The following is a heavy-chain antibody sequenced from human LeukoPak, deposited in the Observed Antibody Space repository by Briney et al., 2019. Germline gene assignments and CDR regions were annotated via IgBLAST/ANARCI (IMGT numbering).Heavy chain of an antibody. CDR2: MRTTSSI. CDR1: GFTFSDYS. D-gene: IGHD7-27*01. CDR3: VIDLNWAFES. V-gene: IGHV3-69-1*02. J-gene: IGHJ4*02. Sequence: PGGSLRLSCAGYGFTFSDYSMNCVRQAPGMGLEWISYMRTTSSIFYADSVKGRFTISRDNDENSLYLQMNSLRPEDTAVYYCVIDLNWAFESWGQGTLVTVSS.